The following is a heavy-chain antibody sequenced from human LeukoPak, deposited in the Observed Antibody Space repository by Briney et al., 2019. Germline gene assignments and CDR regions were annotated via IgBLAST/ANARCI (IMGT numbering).Heavy chain of an antibody. V-gene: IGHV3-30*02. Sequence: GGSLRLSCTASGFTFSSYGIHWVRQAPGKGLEWVAFIRSDGSDKYYADSLKGRFTISRDNSKNTLYLQMTSLRDEDTAVYYCAKVSVIVVVITPYYFDYWGQGTLVTVSS. CDR1: GFTFSSYG. J-gene: IGHJ4*02. CDR3: AKVSVIVVVITPYYFDY. CDR2: IRSDGSDK. D-gene: IGHD3-22*01.